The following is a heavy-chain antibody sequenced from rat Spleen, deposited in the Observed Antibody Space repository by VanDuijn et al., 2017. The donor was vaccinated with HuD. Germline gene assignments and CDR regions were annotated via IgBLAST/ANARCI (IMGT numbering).Heavy chain of an antibody. V-gene: IGHV5-22*01. D-gene: IGHD1-6*01. J-gene: IGHJ2*01. CDR1: GFTFSDYY. Sequence: EVQLVESGGGLVQPGRSLKLSCAASGFTFSDYYMAWVRQAPQKGLEWVASISYEGNSTYYGDSVKGRFPISRYNAKSTLYLQMNSLRSEDTATYYCASGDLMYTTDLGDYWGQGVMVTVSS. CDR3: ASGDLMYTTDLGDY. CDR2: ISYEGNST.